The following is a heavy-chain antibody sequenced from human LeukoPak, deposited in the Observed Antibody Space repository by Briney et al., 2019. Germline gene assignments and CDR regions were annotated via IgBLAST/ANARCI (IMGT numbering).Heavy chain of an antibody. Sequence: SGTLSLTCAVSGGSISSSNWWSWVRPPPGKGLEWIGEIYHSGSTNYNPSLKSRVTISVDKSKNQFSLKLSSVTAADTAVYYCARETPPGQLLQGISHYFDYWGQGTLVTVSS. J-gene: IGHJ4*02. CDR2: IYHSGST. CDR1: GGSISSSNW. V-gene: IGHV4-4*02. D-gene: IGHD2-2*01. CDR3: ARETPPGQLLQGISHYFDY.